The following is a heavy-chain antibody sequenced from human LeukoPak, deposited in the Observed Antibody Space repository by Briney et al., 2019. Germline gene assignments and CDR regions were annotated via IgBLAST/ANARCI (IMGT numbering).Heavy chain of an antibody. CDR2: INHSGST. Sequence: PSETLSLTCAVYGGSFSGYYWSWIRQPPGKGLEWIGEINHSGSTNYNPSLKSRVTISVDTSKNQFSLKLSSVTAADTAVYYCARGRYSGYRVWFDPWGQGTLVTVSS. D-gene: IGHD5-12*01. CDR3: ARGRYSGYRVWFDP. J-gene: IGHJ5*02. CDR1: GGSFSGYY. V-gene: IGHV4-34*01.